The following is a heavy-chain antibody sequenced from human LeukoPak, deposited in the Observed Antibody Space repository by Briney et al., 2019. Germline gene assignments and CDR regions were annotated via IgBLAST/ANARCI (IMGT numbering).Heavy chain of an antibody. CDR1: GFTFSSYA. J-gene: IGHJ6*02. V-gene: IGHV3-30-3*01. CDR2: ISYDGSNK. CDR3: AREMTQGPPYYYGIDV. Sequence: SGGSLRLSCAASGFTFSSYAMHWVRQAPGKGLEWVAVISYDGSNKYYADSVKGRFTISRDNSKNTLYLQMNSLRAEDTAVYYCAREMTQGPPYYYGIDVWGQGTTVTVSS.